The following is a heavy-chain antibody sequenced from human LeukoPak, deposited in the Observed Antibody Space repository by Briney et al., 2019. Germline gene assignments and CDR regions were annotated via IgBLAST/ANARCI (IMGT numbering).Heavy chain of an antibody. V-gene: IGHV4-59*01. D-gene: IGHD2-2*02. CDR2: IYYSGST. J-gene: IGHJ4*02. Sequence: SETLSLTCTVSGGSISSYYWSWIRQPPGKGLEWIGYIYYSGSTNYNPSLKSRVTISVDTSKNQFSLKLSSVTAADTAVYYCARHCSSTSCYTDWGQGTLVTVSS. CDR3: ARHCSSTSCYTD. CDR1: GGSISSYY.